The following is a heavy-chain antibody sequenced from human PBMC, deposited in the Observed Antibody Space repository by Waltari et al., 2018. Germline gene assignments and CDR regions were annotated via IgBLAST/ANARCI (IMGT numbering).Heavy chain of an antibody. CDR1: GGSISSSSYY. CDR3: ARDWRPQKEAVAGHYFDY. D-gene: IGHD6-19*01. J-gene: IGHJ4*02. V-gene: IGHV4-39*07. CDR2: IYYSGST. Sequence: QLQLQESGPGLVKPSETLSLTCTVSGGSISSSSYYWGWIRQPPGKGLEWIGGIYYSGSTYYNPSLKIRVTISVDTSKNQFSLKLSSVTAADTAVYYCARDWRPQKEAVAGHYFDYWGQGTLVTVSS.